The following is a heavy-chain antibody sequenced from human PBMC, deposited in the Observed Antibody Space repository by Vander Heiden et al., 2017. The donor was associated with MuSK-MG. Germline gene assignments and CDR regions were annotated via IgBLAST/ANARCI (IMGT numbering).Heavy chain of an antibody. CDR1: GGSFSGYY. J-gene: IGHJ4*02. CDR3: ASSYRYTNTIFGVVIIRPFDY. V-gene: IGHV4-34*01. CDR2: INHSGST. Sequence: QVQLQQWGAGLLKPSETLSLTCAVYGGSFSGYYWSWIRQPPGKGLEWIGEINHSGSTNYNPSLKSRVTISVDTSKNQFSLKLSSVTAADTAVYYCASSYRYTNTIFGVVIIRPFDYWGQGTLVTVSS. D-gene: IGHD3-3*01.